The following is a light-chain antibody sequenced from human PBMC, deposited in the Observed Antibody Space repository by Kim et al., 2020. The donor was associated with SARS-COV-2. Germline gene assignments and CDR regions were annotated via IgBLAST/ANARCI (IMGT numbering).Light chain of an antibody. CDR2: GAS. V-gene: IGKV3-15*01. Sequence: SLGERGTLSYRASQSVSDNLAWYQLKPGQAPRLLIYGASTRATGIPARFSGSGSGTEFTLTISSLQSEDSAVYYCQQYDDWPPWTFGQGTKVEIK. CDR1: QSVSDN. CDR3: QQYDDWPPWT. J-gene: IGKJ1*01.